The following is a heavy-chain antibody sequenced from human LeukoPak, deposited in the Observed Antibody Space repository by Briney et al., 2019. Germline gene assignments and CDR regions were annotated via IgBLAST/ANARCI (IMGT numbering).Heavy chain of an antibody. J-gene: IGHJ3*02. CDR1: GGSFSGYY. Sequence: SETLSLTCAVYGGSFSGYYWSWIRQPPGKGLEWIGEINHSGSTNYNPSLKSRVTISVDTSKNQFSLKLSSVTAADTAVYYCATTIFGVVIPSIWGQGTMVTVSS. D-gene: IGHD3-3*01. CDR3: ATTIFGVVIPSI. V-gene: IGHV4-34*01. CDR2: INHSGST.